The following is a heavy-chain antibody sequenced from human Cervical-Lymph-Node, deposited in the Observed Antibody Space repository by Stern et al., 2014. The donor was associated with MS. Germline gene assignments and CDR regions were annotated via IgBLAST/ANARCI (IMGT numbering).Heavy chain of an antibody. D-gene: IGHD3-10*02. V-gene: IGHV4-59*07. Sequence: QLVESGPGLVKPSDPLSLICTVTGDSISSYFWGWLRQPPGQGLEWIGNVHYRGSTNYNPSLKSRVAISFDTSKTQFSLSLTSVTAADTAVYFCTRVFGGFADYWGQGTLVTVSS. CDR2: VHYRGST. CDR1: GDSISSYF. J-gene: IGHJ4*02. CDR3: TRVFGGFADY.